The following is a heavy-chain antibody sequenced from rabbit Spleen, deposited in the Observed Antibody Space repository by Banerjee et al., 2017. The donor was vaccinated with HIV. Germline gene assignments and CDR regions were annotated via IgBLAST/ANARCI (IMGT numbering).Heavy chain of an antibody. CDR1: GFSFSSSYY. Sequence: QSLEESGGDLVKPEGSLTLTCTASGFSFSSSYYMCWVRQAPGKGLECIACIYGDRSGSTYYANWAKGRFTISKTSSTTVTLQMTSLTAADTATYFCASAYSDVYFNLWGPGTLVTVS. D-gene: IGHD6-1*01. J-gene: IGHJ4*01. V-gene: IGHV1S40*01. CDR2: IYGDRSGST. CDR3: ASAYSDVYFNL.